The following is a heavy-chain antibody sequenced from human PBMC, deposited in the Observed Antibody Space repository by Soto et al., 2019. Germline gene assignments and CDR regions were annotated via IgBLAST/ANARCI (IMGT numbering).Heavy chain of an antibody. CDR2: IVVGSGNT. CDR3: AADRPAYSSSWYVEYYGMDV. V-gene: IGHV1-58*01. D-gene: IGHD6-13*01. Sequence: RASVEVSCKASGFTFTSSLVQWVQQARGQRLEWIGWIVVGSGNTNYAQKFQERVTITRDMSTSTAYMELSSLRSEDTAVYYCAADRPAYSSSWYVEYYGMDVWGQGTTVTVSS. CDR1: GFTFTSSL. J-gene: IGHJ6*02.